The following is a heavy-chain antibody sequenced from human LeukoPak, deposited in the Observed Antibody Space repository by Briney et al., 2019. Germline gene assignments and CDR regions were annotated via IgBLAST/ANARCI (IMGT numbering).Heavy chain of an antibody. Sequence: GASVRVSCKASGYTFTSYDINWVRQATGQGLEWMGWMSPSTGNTGYAQKFQGRVTMTRDTSMSTAYMELNSLRSEDTAVYYCARGFLVTILGVDLYYFNYRGQGTLVTVSS. CDR1: GYTFTSYD. CDR2: MSPSTGNT. CDR3: ARGFLVTILGVDLYYFNY. V-gene: IGHV1-8*01. J-gene: IGHJ4*02. D-gene: IGHD3-3*01.